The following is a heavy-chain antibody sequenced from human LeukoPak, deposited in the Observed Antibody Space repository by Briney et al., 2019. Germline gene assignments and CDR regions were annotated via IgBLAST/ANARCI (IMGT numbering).Heavy chain of an antibody. CDR1: GFTFSIYW. D-gene: IGHD1-26*01. CDR3: ARLIVGVEDGGF. CDR2: IKEDGSVI. J-gene: IGHJ4*02. Sequence: GGSLRLSCVASGFTFSIYWMSWVRQAPGRGPEWLAIIKEDGSVIWDVESVRGRFTISRDNSKNTLYLQMNSLRAEDTALYYCARLIVGVEDGGFWGQGTLVIVSS. V-gene: IGHV3-7*03.